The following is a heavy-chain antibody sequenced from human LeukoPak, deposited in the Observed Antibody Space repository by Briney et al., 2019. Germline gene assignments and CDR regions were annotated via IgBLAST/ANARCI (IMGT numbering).Heavy chain of an antibody. CDR3: ARLYCSSTSCYYYYYYMDV. CDR2: IKQDGSEK. D-gene: IGHD2-2*01. J-gene: IGHJ6*03. V-gene: IGHV3-7*01. Sequence: GGSLRLSCAASGFTFSSYWMSWVRQGPGKGLEWVANIKQDGSEKYYVDSVKGRFTISRYNAKNSLYLQMNSLRAEDTAMYYCARLYCSSTSCYYYYYYMDVWGKGTTVTVSS. CDR1: GFTFSSYW.